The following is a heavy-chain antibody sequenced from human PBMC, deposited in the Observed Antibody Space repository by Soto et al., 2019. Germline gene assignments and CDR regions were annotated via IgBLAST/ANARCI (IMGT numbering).Heavy chain of an antibody. D-gene: IGHD5-12*01. J-gene: IGHJ6*02. CDR1: GFTFSSYG. Sequence: QVQLVESGGGVVQPGRSLRLSCAASGFTFSSYGMHWVRQAPGKGLEWVAVISYDGSNKYYADSVKGRFTISRDNSKNTLYLKMNSLRAEDTAVYYCAKDVDIVATIHYYGMDVWGQGTTVTVSS. CDR2: ISYDGSNK. CDR3: AKDVDIVATIHYYGMDV. V-gene: IGHV3-30*18.